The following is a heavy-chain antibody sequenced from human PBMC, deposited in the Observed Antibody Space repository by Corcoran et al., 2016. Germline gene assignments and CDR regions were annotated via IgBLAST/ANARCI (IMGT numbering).Heavy chain of an antibody. CDR1: GGSISSYY. CDR2: IYYSGST. D-gene: IGHD3-10*01. V-gene: IGHV4-59*01. CDR3: VRTPREPYYYGSGSHVYYFDY. J-gene: IGHJ4*02. Sequence: QVQLQESGPGLVKPSETLSLTCTVSGGSISSYYWSWIRQPPGKGLEWIGYIYYSGSTNYNPSLKSRVTISVDTSKNQFSLKLSSVTAADTAVYYCVRTPREPYYYGSGSHVYYFDYWGQGTLVTVSS.